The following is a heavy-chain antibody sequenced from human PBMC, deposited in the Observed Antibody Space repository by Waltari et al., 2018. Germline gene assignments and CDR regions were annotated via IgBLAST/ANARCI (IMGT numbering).Heavy chain of an antibody. CDR2: ISAYTGNK. CDR1: GYTFRTYA. Sequence: QVHLVQSGAELRKPGASVKASCMTSGYTFRTYAISWVRQAPGQGLEWLGWISAYTGNKNYAQKVQERIMLTTDTSTSTAYLELGSLTSDDTAVYYCARDSGDYSWSYWGQGTLVTVSS. J-gene: IGHJ4*02. V-gene: IGHV1-18*01. D-gene: IGHD4-4*01. CDR3: ARDSGDYSWSY.